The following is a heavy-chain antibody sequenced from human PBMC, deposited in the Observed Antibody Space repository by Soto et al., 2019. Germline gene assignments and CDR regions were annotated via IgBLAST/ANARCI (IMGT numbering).Heavy chain of an antibody. V-gene: IGHV3-23*01. D-gene: IGHD4-17*01. CDR2: TSGSGGST. Sequence: GGSLRLSCAASGFTFSSYAMSWVRQAPGKGLEWVSATSGSGGSTYYADSVKGRFTISRDNSKNTLYLQMNSLRAEDTAVYYCAKSRQGGDYFDYWGQGTLVTVSS. J-gene: IGHJ4*02. CDR1: GFTFSSYA. CDR3: AKSRQGGDYFDY.